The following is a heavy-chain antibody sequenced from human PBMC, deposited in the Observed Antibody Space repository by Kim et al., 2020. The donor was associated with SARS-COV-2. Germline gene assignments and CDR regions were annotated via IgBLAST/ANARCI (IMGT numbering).Heavy chain of an antibody. V-gene: IGHV5-10-1*01. J-gene: IGHJ2*01. D-gene: IGHD6-19*01. CDR1: GYSFTSYW. CDR3: ARAPYSSGWSKDRSCHFDL. CDR2: IDPSDSYT. Sequence: GESLKISCKGSGYSFTSYWISWVRQMPGKGLEWMGRIDPSDSYTNYSPSFQGHVTISADKSISTAYLQWSSLKASDTAMYYCARAPYSSGWSKDRSCHFDLWGRGTLVTVSS.